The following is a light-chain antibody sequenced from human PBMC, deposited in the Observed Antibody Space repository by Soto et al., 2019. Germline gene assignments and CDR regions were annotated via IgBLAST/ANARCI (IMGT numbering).Light chain of an antibody. V-gene: IGKV3-15*01. CDR3: QQYNNWPRK. CDR2: GAS. J-gene: IGKJ1*01. Sequence: EIVMTQSPATLSVSPGERATLSCRASQSVNNDLAWYQQKPGQAPRLLIYGASTRATGIPARFSGSGSGTEFTLTISSLQSEDFAVYYCQQYNNWPRKFGQGTKVEIK. CDR1: QSVNND.